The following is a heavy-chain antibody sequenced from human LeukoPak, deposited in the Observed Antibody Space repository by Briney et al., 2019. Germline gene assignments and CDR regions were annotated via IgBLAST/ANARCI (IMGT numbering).Heavy chain of an antibody. V-gene: IGHV1-18*01. CDR3: ARIPECTGTTCYGRRWTLQY. CDR2: ISGYNGIT. CDR1: GYTFTSYG. J-gene: IGHJ4*02. Sequence: ASVKVSCKASGYTFTSYGISWVRQAPGQGLEWMGWISGYNGITDNAQNLEGRVTMTIDTSTSTAYMELRSLRSDDTAVYYCARIPECTGTTCYGRRWTLQYWGQGTLVIVSS. D-gene: IGHD2-2*01.